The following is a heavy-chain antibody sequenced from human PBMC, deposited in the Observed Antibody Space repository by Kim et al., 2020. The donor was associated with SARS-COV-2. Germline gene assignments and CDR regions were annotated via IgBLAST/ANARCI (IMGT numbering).Heavy chain of an antibody. V-gene: IGHV1-69*02. CDR1: GGTFSSYT. CDR3: ARVALGSSRYFDL. J-gene: IGHJ2*01. D-gene: IGHD3-16*01. Sequence: SVKVSCKASGGTFSSYTISWVRQAPGQGLEWMGRIIPILGIANYAQKFQGRVTITADKSTSTAYMELSSLRSEDTAVYYCARVALGSSRYFDLWGRGTLVTVSS. CDR2: IIPILGIA.